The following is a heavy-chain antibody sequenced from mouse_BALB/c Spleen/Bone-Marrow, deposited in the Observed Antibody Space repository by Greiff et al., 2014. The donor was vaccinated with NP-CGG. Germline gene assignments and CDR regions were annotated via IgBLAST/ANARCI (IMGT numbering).Heavy chain of an antibody. CDR1: GYSFTSYY. V-gene: IGHV1-66*01. CDR2: IFPGSGNT. CDR3: ARSGYVGNYPYFDY. J-gene: IGHJ2*01. Sequence: VQLQHSGPELVKPGASVKISCKASGYSFTSYYIHWVKQRPGQGVEWIGWIFPGSGNTKYNEKFKGKATLTADTSSSTAYMQLSSLTSEDSAVYFCARSGYVGNYPYFDYWGQGTTLTVSS. D-gene: IGHD2-1*01.